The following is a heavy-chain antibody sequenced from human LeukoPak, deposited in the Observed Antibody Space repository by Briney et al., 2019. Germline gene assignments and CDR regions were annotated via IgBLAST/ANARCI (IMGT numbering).Heavy chain of an antibody. CDR1: GFTFSSYG. Sequence: AGSLRLSCAASGFTFSSYGMHWVRQAPGKGLEWVTGIWYDGSNKYYADSVKGRFTISRDNSKNTLYLQMNSLRAEDTAVYYCARDTDGGSAIDYWGQGTLVTVSS. V-gene: IGHV3-33*01. CDR3: ARDTDGGSAIDY. J-gene: IGHJ4*02. D-gene: IGHD1-26*01. CDR2: IWYDGSNK.